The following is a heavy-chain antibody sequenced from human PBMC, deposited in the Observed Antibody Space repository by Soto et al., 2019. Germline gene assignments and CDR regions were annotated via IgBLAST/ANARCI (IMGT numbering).Heavy chain of an antibody. CDR1: GGSISSSSYY. J-gene: IGHJ4*02. CDR3: ARHDDSSGYFDY. Sequence: SETLSLTCTVSGGSISSSSYYWGWIRQPPGKGLEWIGSIYYSGSTYYNPSLKSRVTISVDTSKNQFSLKLSSVTAADTTVYYCARHDDSSGYFDYWGQGTLVTVSS. V-gene: IGHV4-39*01. D-gene: IGHD3-22*01. CDR2: IYYSGST.